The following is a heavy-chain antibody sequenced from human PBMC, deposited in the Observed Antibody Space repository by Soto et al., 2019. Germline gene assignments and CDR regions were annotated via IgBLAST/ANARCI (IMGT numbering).Heavy chain of an antibody. CDR1: GQSFSGHS. D-gene: IGHD1-1*01. J-gene: IGHJ4*02. Sequence: QVQLQQWGAGLVKPSETLSLSCAVYGQSFSGHSWAWIRQPPGKGLEWIGEINESGSTYYNPSLKSRVTISTETSKTQLSLKLSSVSAADTAAYFCARGSGIVALPGELEDVKYDYWGQGTLVNVSS. V-gene: IGHV4-34*01. CDR3: ARGSGIVALPGELEDVKYDY. CDR2: INESGST.